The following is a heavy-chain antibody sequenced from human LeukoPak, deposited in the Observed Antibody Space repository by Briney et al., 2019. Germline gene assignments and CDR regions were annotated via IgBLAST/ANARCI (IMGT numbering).Heavy chain of an antibody. Sequence: SETLSLTCTVSGGSISSSSYYWGWIRQPPGKGLEWIGSIYYSGSTYYNPSLKSRVTISVDTSKNRFSLKLNSVTAADTAVYYCAREMATLWDAFDIWGQGTMVTVSS. CDR3: AREMATLWDAFDI. CDR2: IYYSGST. V-gene: IGHV4-39*07. J-gene: IGHJ3*02. CDR1: GGSISSSSYY. D-gene: IGHD5-24*01.